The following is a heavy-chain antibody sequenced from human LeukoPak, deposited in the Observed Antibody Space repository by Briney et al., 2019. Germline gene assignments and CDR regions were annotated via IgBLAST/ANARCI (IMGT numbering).Heavy chain of an antibody. D-gene: IGHD3-22*01. Sequence: GGSLRLSCAASGFTFSSYAMSWVRQAPGKGLEWVSAFSGSGGSTYYADSVKGRFTISRDNSKNTLYLQMNSLRAEDTAVYYCAKGDSSGYYGIYYYYGMDVWGQGTTVTVSS. J-gene: IGHJ6*02. CDR1: GFTFSSYA. CDR2: FSGSGGST. CDR3: AKGDSSGYYGIYYYYGMDV. V-gene: IGHV3-23*01.